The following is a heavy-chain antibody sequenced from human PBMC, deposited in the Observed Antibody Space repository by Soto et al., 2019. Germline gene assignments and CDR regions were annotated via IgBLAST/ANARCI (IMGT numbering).Heavy chain of an antibody. CDR1: GFTFSDHY. CDR3: TVWGSGNDFGAA. Sequence: EVQLVESGGGLVQPGGSLRLSCAASGFTFSDHYMDWVRQAPGKGLEWVGRSKNKADSYTTEYAASVKGRFTISRDGSKNSLFQQMNSLKTEDTAVYYCTVWGSGNDFGAAWGQGILVTVPS. V-gene: IGHV3-72*01. CDR2: SKNKADSYTT. J-gene: IGHJ4*02. D-gene: IGHD3-10*01.